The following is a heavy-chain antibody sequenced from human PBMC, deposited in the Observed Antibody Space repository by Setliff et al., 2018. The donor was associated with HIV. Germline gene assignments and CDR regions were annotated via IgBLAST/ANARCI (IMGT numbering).Heavy chain of an antibody. CDR2: IYPGDSDT. Sequence: GESLKISCEASGYSFTNYWIGWVRQMPGKGLEWMGIIYPGDSDTRYSPSFQGQVTISADKSISTAYLQWSSLKASDTAMYYCARHLSAKRGGDCYSDYFDYWGQGSLVTVSS. J-gene: IGHJ4*02. D-gene: IGHD2-21*02. V-gene: IGHV5-51*01. CDR3: ARHLSAKRGGDCYSDYFDY. CDR1: GYSFTNYW.